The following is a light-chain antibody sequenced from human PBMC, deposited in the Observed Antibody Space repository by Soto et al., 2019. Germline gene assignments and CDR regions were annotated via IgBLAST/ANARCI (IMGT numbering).Light chain of an antibody. Sequence: QSALTQPASVSGSPGQSITISCTGTSSDVGGYNHVSWYQIHPGKAPKLIIYEVTSRPSGVSYRFSGSKSGNSASLTISGLQAEDEADYYCSSYASISSYVFGGGTKVTVL. J-gene: IGLJ1*01. V-gene: IGLV2-14*01. CDR2: EVT. CDR1: SSDVGGYNH. CDR3: SSYASISSYV.